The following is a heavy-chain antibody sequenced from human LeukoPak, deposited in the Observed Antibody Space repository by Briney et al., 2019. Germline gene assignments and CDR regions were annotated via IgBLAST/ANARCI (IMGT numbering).Heavy chain of an antibody. J-gene: IGHJ4*02. Sequence: ASVKVSCKASGYTFTSYAMHWVRQAPGQRLEWMGWINTGNGNTKYSQKFQGRVTITRDTSASTAYMELSSLRSEDTAVYYCARAIRTIAIDYWGQGTLVTVSS. CDR3: ARAIRTIAIDY. V-gene: IGHV1-3*04. D-gene: IGHD1-14*01. CDR1: GYTFTSYA. CDR2: INTGNGNT.